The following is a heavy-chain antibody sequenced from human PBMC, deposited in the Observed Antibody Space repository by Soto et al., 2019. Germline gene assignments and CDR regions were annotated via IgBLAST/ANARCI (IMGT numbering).Heavy chain of an antibody. CDR2: INAGNGNT. Sequence: ASVKVSCKASGYTFTSYAMHWVRQAPGQRLEWMGWINAGNGNTKYSQKFQGRVTITRDTSASTAYMELSSLRSEDTAVYYCARDPSSIVVVVAATGGFAYWGQGTLVTVSS. CDR3: ARDPSSIVVVVAATGGFAY. J-gene: IGHJ4*02. D-gene: IGHD2-15*01. V-gene: IGHV1-3*01. CDR1: GYTFTSYA.